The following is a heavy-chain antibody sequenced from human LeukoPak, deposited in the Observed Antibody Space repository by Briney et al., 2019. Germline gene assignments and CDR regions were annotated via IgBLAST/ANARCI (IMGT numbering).Heavy chain of an antibody. CDR2: IFPIFGTA. CDR3: ARDTGRGYSYGSPEYFQH. CDR1: GGTFSSYA. V-gene: IGHV1-69*05. D-gene: IGHD5-18*01. J-gene: IGHJ1*01. Sequence: SVKVSCKASGGTFSSYAISWVRQAPGQGLEWMGGIFPIFGTANYAQKFQGRVTITTDESTSTAYMELSSLRSEDTAVYYCARDTGRGYSYGSPEYFQHWGQGTLVTVSS.